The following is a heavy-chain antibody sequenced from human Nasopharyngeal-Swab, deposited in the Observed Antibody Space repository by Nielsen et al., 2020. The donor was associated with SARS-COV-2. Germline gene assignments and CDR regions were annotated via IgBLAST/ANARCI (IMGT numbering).Heavy chain of an antibody. V-gene: IGHV3-23*01. J-gene: IGHJ4*02. CDR2: ISGSGGST. Sequence: GESLKISCATSGITFSNYAMSWVRQAPGKGLEWVSAISGSGGSTYYADSVKGRFTLSRDNSKNTLYLQMNSLRVEDTAVYYCAKASVDYSGSGSYSDYWGQGTPVTASS. CDR1: GITFSNYA. D-gene: IGHD3-10*01. CDR3: AKASVDYSGSGSYSDY.